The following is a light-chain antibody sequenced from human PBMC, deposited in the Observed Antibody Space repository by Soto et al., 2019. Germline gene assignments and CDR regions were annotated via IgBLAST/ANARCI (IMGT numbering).Light chain of an antibody. CDR1: QTVKNW. V-gene: IGKV1-5*01. CDR2: DAS. Sequence: DIQMTQSPSTLSSSIGDRVTITCRASQTVKNWIAWYQQKPGKAPKFLIYDASTLESGVTSRFSGSGFGTEFSLTISSLQPDDFGSYYCQHMLTFGQGTKV. CDR3: QHMLT. J-gene: IGKJ1*01.